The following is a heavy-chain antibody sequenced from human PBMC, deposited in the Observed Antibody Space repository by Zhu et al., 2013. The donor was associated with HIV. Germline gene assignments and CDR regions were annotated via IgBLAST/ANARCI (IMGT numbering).Heavy chain of an antibody. D-gene: IGHD2-15*01. Sequence: QVQLVQSGPEVKKPGASVKVSCKASGFTFTVYYIHWVRQAPGQGPEWMGWXNPSGDTNYAQRFQGRVTMTRDTSINTAYMELSRLRSDDTAVYYCARVSILEVPAPRLDYWGQGTLVTVSS. CDR2: XNPSGDT. V-gene: IGHV1-2*02. CDR3: ARVSILEVPAPRLDY. CDR1: GFTFTVYY. J-gene: IGHJ4*02.